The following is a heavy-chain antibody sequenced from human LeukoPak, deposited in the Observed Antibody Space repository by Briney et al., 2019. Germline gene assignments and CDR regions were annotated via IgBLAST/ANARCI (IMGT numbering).Heavy chain of an antibody. CDR1: GGTFSSYA. Sequence: GASVKVSCKASGGTFSSYAISWVRQAPGQGLEWMGGIIPIFGTANCAQEFQGRVTITTDESTSTAYMELSSLRSEDTAVYYCASRGVGAWAYFDYWGQGTLVTVSS. J-gene: IGHJ4*02. CDR2: IIPIFGTA. D-gene: IGHD1-26*01. CDR3: ASRGVGAWAYFDY. V-gene: IGHV1-69*05.